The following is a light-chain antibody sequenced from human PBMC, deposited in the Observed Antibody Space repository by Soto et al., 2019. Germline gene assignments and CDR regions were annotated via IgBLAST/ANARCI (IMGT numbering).Light chain of an antibody. CDR3: QVRFT. CDR1: QSASRE. Sequence: EMVLTQSPATLSVSPGERVTLPCRASQSASREMAWYQQRPGQAPRLLIYGASTRATGVPARFSGSGSGTEFTLTISSLQPEDSAFYYCQVRFTFGQCTKLEIK. CDR2: GAS. J-gene: IGKJ2*01. V-gene: IGKV3-15*01.